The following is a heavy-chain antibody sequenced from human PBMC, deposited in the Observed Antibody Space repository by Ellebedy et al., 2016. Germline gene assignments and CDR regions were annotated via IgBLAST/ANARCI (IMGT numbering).Heavy chain of an antibody. CDR2: VDSSGNT. CDR1: GASITSDY. CDR3: ARGLTPHFDS. Sequence: SETLSLTCAVSGASITSDYWSWVRQRAGKGLEWVGRVDSSGNTNDNTSLKNRVTMSLNTSKNQFSLKLTSVTAADTGVYYCARGLTPHFDSWGQGALVTVSS. J-gene: IGHJ4*02. D-gene: IGHD2-21*01. V-gene: IGHV4-4*07.